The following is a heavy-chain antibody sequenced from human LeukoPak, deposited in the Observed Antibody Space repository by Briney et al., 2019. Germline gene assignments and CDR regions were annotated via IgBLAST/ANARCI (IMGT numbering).Heavy chain of an antibody. CDR2: ISSSSSYI. D-gene: IGHD6-13*01. CDR1: GLTFSGYA. Sequence: GGSLRFSCEASGLTFSGYALNWVRKVPGKGLGGVSSISSSSSYIYYADSVKGRFTISRDNAKNSLYLQMNSLRAEDTAVYYCASRWQQLAPRHWGQGTLVTVSS. CDR3: ASRWQQLAPRH. J-gene: IGHJ4*02. V-gene: IGHV3-21*01.